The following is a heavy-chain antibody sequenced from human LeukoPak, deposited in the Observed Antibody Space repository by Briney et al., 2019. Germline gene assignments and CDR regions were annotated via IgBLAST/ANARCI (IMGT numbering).Heavy chain of an antibody. J-gene: IGHJ6*02. Sequence: PGGSLRLSCAASGFTFSYYWMHWVRQAPGKGLVWVSRINSDGSSASYADSVKGRFTISRDNAKNTLYLQMNSLRAEDTAVYYCARAGYAGGFNGMDVWGQGTTVTVSS. CDR3: ARAGYAGGFNGMDV. D-gene: IGHD5-12*01. CDR1: GFTFSYYW. CDR2: INSDGSSA. V-gene: IGHV3-74*01.